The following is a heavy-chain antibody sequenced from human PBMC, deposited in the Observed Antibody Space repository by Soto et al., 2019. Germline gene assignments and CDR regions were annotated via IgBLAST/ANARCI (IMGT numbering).Heavy chain of an antibody. Sequence: SQTLSLTCAISGDSASSNSAAWNWIRQSPSRGLEWLGRTYYRSKWYNDYAVSVKSRITINPDTSKNQFSLQLNSVTPEDTAVYYCARELIRMVMDYYYGMDVWGQGTTVTVSS. CDR1: GDSASSNSAA. CDR3: ARELIRMVMDYYYGMDV. J-gene: IGHJ6*02. V-gene: IGHV6-1*01. CDR2: TYYRSKWYN. D-gene: IGHD3-22*01.